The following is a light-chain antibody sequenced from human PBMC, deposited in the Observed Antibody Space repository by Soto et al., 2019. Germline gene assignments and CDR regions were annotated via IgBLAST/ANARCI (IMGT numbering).Light chain of an antibody. CDR1: SSDVGSYSL. CDR2: EVT. V-gene: IGLV2-23*02. CDR3: CSYAGRDTYV. Sequence: QSVLTPPSSVSGSPGQSITISCTVTSSDVGSYSLVSLFQQLPGQAPKLIIFEVTKRPSGVSTRFSGSKSGSTASLTISGLLAQDEADYYCCSYAGRDTYVFGSGTKVTVL. J-gene: IGLJ1*01.